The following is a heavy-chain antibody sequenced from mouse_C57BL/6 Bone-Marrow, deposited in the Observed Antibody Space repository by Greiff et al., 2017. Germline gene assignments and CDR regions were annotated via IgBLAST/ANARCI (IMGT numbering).Heavy chain of an antibody. CDR1: GYAFTNYL. CDR3: ARDYGSSFAY. D-gene: IGHD1-1*01. CDR2: INPGSGGT. V-gene: IGHV1-54*01. Sequence: VQLQQSGAELVRPGTSVKVSCKASGYAFTNYLIEWVKQRPGQGLEWIGVINPGSGGTNYNEKFKGKATLTADKSSSTAYMQLSSLTSEDSAVYFCARDYGSSFAYWGQGILVTVSA. J-gene: IGHJ3*01.